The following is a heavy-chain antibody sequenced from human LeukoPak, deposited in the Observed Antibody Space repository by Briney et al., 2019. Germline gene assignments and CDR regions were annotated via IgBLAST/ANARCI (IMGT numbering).Heavy chain of an antibody. V-gene: IGHV4-59*08. CDR2: IYYSGGT. CDR1: GGSISSYY. Sequence: SETLSLTCTVSGGSISSYYWSWIRQPPGKGLEWIGYIYYSGGTNYNPSLKSRVTISVDTSKNQFSLKLSSVTAADTAVYYCARLELPDNWFDPWGQGTLVTVSS. D-gene: IGHD1-7*01. CDR3: ARLELPDNWFDP. J-gene: IGHJ5*02.